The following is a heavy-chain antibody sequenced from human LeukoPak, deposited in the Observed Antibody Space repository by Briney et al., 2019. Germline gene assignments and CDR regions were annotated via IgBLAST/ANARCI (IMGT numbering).Heavy chain of an antibody. CDR3: ASPGYSSGWSRGYYYYYGMDV. CDR1: GYTFTGYY. CDR2: INHNSGST. V-gene: IGHV1-2*02. J-gene: IGHJ6*02. D-gene: IGHD6-19*01. Sequence: GASVKVSCKAYGYTFTGYYMHWVRQAPGQGLEWMGWINHNSGSTNYAQKFQGRVTMTRATSISTAYMELSRLRSDATAVYYCASPGYSSGWSRGYYYYYGMDVWGQGTTVTVSS.